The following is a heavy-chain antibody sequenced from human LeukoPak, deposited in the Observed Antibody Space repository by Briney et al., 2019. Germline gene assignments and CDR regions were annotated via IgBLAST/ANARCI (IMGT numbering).Heavy chain of an antibody. D-gene: IGHD6-19*01. CDR2: IYYSGST. Sequence: SETLSLTCTVSGGSISSYYWSWIRQPPGKGLEWIGYIYYSGSTNYNPSLKSRVTISVDTSKNQFSLKLSSVTAADTAVYYCARTGSGWYGYWYFDLWGRGTLVTVSS. CDR1: GGSISSYY. J-gene: IGHJ2*01. V-gene: IGHV4-59*12. CDR3: ARTGSGWYGYWYFDL.